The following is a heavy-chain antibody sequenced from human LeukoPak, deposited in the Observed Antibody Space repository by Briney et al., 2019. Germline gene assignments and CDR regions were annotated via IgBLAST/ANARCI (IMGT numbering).Heavy chain of an antibody. Sequence: GGSLRLSCAASGFTFSSYSMNWVRQAPGKGLEWVSSISSSSSYIYYADSVKGRFTISRDNAKNSLYLQMNSLRAEDTAVYYCARVSTGTTSNMDVWGKGTTVTVSS. D-gene: IGHD1-7*01. CDR3: ARVSTGTTSNMDV. V-gene: IGHV3-21*01. J-gene: IGHJ6*03. CDR1: GFTFSSYS. CDR2: ISSSSSYI.